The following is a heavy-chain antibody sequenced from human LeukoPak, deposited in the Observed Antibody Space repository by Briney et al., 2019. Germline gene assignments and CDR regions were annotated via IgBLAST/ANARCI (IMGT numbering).Heavy chain of an antibody. J-gene: IGHJ6*02. CDR3: AREWLYYGMDV. CDR1: GFTFSSYA. Sequence: GGSLRLSCAASGFTFSSYAMHWVRQAPGKGLEWVAVISYDGSNKYYADSVKGRFTISRDNSKNTLYLQMNSLRAEDTAVYYCAREWLYYGMDVWGQGTTVTVSS. D-gene: IGHD5-12*01. CDR2: ISYDGSNK. V-gene: IGHV3-30-3*01.